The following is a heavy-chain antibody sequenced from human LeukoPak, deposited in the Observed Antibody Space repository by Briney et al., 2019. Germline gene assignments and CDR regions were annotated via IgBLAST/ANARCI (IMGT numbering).Heavy chain of an antibody. J-gene: IGHJ6*03. CDR3: TGYSSSYGSGYYMDV. D-gene: IGHD6-13*01. CDR2: IRSKANSYAT. V-gene: IGHV3-73*01. Sequence: GGSLRLSCAVSGSIFSDHYMDWVRQAPGKGLEWVGRIRSKANSYATAYAASVKGRFTISRDDSKNTAYLQMNSLKTEDTAVYYCTGYSSSYGSGYYMDVWGKGTTVTVSS. CDR1: GSIFSDHY.